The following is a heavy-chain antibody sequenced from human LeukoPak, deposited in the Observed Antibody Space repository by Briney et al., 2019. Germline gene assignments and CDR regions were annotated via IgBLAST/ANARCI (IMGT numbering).Heavy chain of an antibody. D-gene: IGHD3-3*01. CDR3: AGHHKRPIFGVVITPYYFDY. V-gene: IGHV5-51*01. CDR2: IYPGDSDT. J-gene: IGHJ4*02. CDR1: GYSFTSYW. Sequence: GESLKISCKGSGYSFTSYWIGWVRQMPGKGLEWMGIIYPGDSDTRYSPSFQGQVTISADKSISTAYLQWSSLKASDTAMYYCAGHHKRPIFGVVITPYYFDYWGQGTLVTVSS.